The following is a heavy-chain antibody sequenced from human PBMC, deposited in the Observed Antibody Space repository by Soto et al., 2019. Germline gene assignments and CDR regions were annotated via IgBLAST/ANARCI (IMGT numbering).Heavy chain of an antibody. CDR2: MNPNSGNT. CDR1: GYTFTSYD. J-gene: IGHJ4*02. D-gene: IGHD3-22*01. CDR3: ARGGYYYDSSAYYRPFDY. Sequence: ASVKVSCKASGYTFTSYDINWVRQATGQGLEWMGWMNPNSGNTGYAQKFQGRVTMTRSTSISTAYMELSSLRSEDTAVYYCARGGYYYDSSAYYRPFDYWGQGTLVTVSS. V-gene: IGHV1-8*01.